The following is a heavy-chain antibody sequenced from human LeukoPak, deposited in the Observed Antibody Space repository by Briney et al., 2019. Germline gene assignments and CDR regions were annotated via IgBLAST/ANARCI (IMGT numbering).Heavy chain of an antibody. Sequence: SGGSLRLSCAASQFIFSTYAMSWVRQAPGKGLEWVSAISGSGGSTYYADSVKGRFTISRDNSKNTLYLQMNGLRAEDTAVYYCAKGGGATSYYYYYMDVWGKGTTVTVSS. J-gene: IGHJ6*03. D-gene: IGHD1-26*01. V-gene: IGHV3-23*01. CDR1: QFIFSTYA. CDR2: ISGSGGST. CDR3: AKGGGATSYYYYYMDV.